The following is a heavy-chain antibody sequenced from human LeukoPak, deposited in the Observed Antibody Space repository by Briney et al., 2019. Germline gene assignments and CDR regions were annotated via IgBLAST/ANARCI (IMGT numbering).Heavy chain of an antibody. CDR1: GGSISSGGYS. J-gene: IGHJ4*02. CDR3: ATNSGSYVGVGYFDY. D-gene: IGHD1-26*01. Sequence: SQTLSLTCAVSGGSISSGGYSWSWIRQPPGKGLEWIGYIYHSGSTYYNPSLKSRVTISVDRSKNQFSLKLSSVTAADTAVYYCATNSGSYVGVGYFDYWGQGTLVTVSS. CDR2: IYHSGST. V-gene: IGHV4-30-2*01.